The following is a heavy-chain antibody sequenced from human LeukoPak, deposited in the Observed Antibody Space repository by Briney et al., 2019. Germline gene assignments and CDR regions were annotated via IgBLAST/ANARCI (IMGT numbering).Heavy chain of an antibody. Sequence: SETLSLTCTVSGGSISSGDYYWSWIRQPPGTGLEWIGYIYYSGSTYYNPSLKSRVTISVDTSKNQFSLKLSSVTAADTAVYYCARVDVVGEYCFDYWGQGTLVTVSS. CDR1: GGSISSGDYY. J-gene: IGHJ4*02. CDR2: IYYSGST. D-gene: IGHD2-15*01. V-gene: IGHV4-30-4*01. CDR3: ARVDVVGEYCFDY.